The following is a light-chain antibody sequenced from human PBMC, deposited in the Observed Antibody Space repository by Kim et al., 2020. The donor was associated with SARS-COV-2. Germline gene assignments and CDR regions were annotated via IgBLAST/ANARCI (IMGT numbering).Light chain of an antibody. CDR3: QVWDSSSDHPV. J-gene: IGLJ3*02. Sequence: APGKTARITCGGNNLGSKSVHWYQQKPGQAPVLVIYCDSDRPSGIPERFSGSNSGNTATLTISRVEAGDEADYYCQVWDSSSDHPVFGGGTQLTVL. CDR1: NLGSKS. CDR2: CDS. V-gene: IGLV3-21*04.